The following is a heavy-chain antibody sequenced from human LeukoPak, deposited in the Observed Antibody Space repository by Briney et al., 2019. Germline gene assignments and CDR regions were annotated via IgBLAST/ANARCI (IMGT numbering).Heavy chain of an antibody. J-gene: IGHJ6*03. CDR3: ASRGSYFSYYYMDV. D-gene: IGHD1-26*01. CDR1: GFTFSSYA. Sequence: GGSLRLSCAASGFTFSSYAMSWVRQAPGKGPEWVSAISGSGGSTYYADSVKGRFTISRDNSKNTLYLQMNSLRAEDTAVYYCASRGSYFSYYYMDVWGKGTTVTVSS. V-gene: IGHV3-23*01. CDR2: ISGSGGST.